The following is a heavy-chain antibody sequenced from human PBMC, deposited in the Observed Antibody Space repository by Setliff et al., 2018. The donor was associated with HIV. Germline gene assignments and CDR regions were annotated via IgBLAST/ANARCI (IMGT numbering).Heavy chain of an antibody. CDR1: GFTFSSYG. J-gene: IGHJ6*02. Sequence: GGSLRLSCAASGFTFSSYGMHWVRQAPGKGLEWVAVISYDGSNKYYADSVKGRFTISRDNSKNTLYLQMNSLRAKDTAVYYCARKGGYYYVAYYYGMDVWGQGTTVTVSS. CDR2: ISYDGSNK. D-gene: IGHD3-22*01. V-gene: IGHV3-30*19. CDR3: ARKGGYYYVAYYYGMDV.